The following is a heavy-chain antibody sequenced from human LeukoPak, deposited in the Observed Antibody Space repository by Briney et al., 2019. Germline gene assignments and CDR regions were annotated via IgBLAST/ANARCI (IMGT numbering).Heavy chain of an antibody. CDR3: ARALRYRKGAYYYGMDV. CDR2: IYYSGST. CDR1: GGSISSYH. J-gene: IGHJ6*02. Sequence: PSETLSLTCTVSGGSISSYHWSWIRQPPGKGLEWIGYIYYSGSTNYNPSLKSRVTISVDTSKNQFSLKLSSVTAADTAVYYCARALRYRKGAYYYGMDVWGQGTTVTVSS. D-gene: IGHD4/OR15-4a*01. V-gene: IGHV4-59*01.